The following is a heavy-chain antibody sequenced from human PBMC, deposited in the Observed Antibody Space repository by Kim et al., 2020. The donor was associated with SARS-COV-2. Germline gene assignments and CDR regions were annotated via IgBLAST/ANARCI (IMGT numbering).Heavy chain of an antibody. CDR3: ARGSLSNSFDS. CDR1: GFPFSTYS. J-gene: IGHJ5*01. V-gene: IGHV3-48*03. Sequence: GGSLRLSCITSGFPFSTYSMVWVRQAPGQGPEWVAFISSDGTSTYYADSVQGRFTISRDSAKNSLFLQMNSLRREDTAIYYCARGSLSNSFDSWGQGNLV. CDR2: ISSDGTST.